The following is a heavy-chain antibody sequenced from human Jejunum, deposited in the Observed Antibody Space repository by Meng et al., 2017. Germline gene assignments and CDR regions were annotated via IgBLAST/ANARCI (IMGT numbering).Heavy chain of an antibody. CDR2: IYYSGST. CDR1: GGSISSSSYY. V-gene: IGHV4-39*01. D-gene: IGHD3-22*01. J-gene: IGHJ5*02. Sequence: QVQLQESGPGLVKPSETLSLTCTVSGGSISSSSYYWGWMRQPPGKGLYWIGSIYYSGSTYYNPSLKSRVTISVDTSKNQFSLKLSSVTAADTAVYYCARKAYYYDSSGPRPINWFDPWGQGTLVTVSS. CDR3: ARKAYYYDSSGPRPINWFDP.